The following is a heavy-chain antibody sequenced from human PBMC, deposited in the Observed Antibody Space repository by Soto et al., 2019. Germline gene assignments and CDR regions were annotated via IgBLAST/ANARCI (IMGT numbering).Heavy chain of an antibody. J-gene: IGHJ5*02. Sequence: GGSLRLSCAASGFTFSSYAMSWVRQAPGKGLEWVSAISGSGGSTYYADPVKGRFTISRDNSKNTLYLQMNSLRAEDTAVYYCAKDRSSGLYNWFDPWGQGTLVTVSS. V-gene: IGHV3-23*01. CDR1: GFTFSSYA. CDR2: ISGSGGST. D-gene: IGHD6-19*01. CDR3: AKDRSSGLYNWFDP.